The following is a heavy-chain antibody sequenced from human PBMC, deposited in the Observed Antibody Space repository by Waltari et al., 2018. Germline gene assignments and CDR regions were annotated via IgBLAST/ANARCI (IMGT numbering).Heavy chain of an antibody. CDR2: ISSSSSYI. Sequence: EVQLVESGGGLVKPGGSLRLSCASSGFTFSSYSMNWVRQAPGKGLEWVSSISSSSSYIYYADSVKGRFTISRDNAKNSLYLQMNSLRAEDTAVYYCARGEEWEAYYWGQGTLVTVSS. D-gene: IGHD1-26*01. CDR3: ARGEEWEAYY. J-gene: IGHJ4*02. CDR1: GFTFSSYS. V-gene: IGHV3-21*01.